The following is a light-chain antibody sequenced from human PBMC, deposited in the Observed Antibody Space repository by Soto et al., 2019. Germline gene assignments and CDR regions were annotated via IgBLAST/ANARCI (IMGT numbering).Light chain of an antibody. CDR2: GVS. CDR1: QTINSG. Sequence: EIVLTQSPVTLSLSPGERATLSCRASQTINSGLAWYQHKRGQAPRLLIYGVSVRAIGIPDRFGGSGSGTDFTLTISRLEPEDFAVYFCQQYGGSPYTFGQGTKVDIK. J-gene: IGKJ2*01. V-gene: IGKV3-20*01. CDR3: QQYGGSPYT.